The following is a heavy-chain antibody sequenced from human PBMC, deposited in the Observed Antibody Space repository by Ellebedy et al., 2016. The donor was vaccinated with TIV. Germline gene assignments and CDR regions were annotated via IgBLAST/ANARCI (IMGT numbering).Heavy chain of an antibody. V-gene: IGHV3-7*03. J-gene: IGHJ4*02. CDR2: IKQDGSEK. D-gene: IGHD1-26*01. CDR3: TRTPSGSYFFDY. Sequence: GGSLRLSXAASGFTFSSYWMSWVRQAPGKGLEWVANIKQDGSEKYYVDSVKGRFTISRDNAKNSLYLQMNSLRAEDTAVYYCTRTPSGSYFFDYWGQGTLVTVSS. CDR1: GFTFSSYW.